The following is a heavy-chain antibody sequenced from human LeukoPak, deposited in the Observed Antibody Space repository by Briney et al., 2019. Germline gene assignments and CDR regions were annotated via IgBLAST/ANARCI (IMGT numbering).Heavy chain of an antibody. V-gene: IGHV4-34*01. D-gene: IGHD2-15*01. Sequence: SETLSLTCALYGVSFSGYYWSWVRQPPGKGLAWIGEIRHSGTTNYSPSLKSRVTTSLDTSKNQFSLKLSSVTAADTAVYYCARGPRRAGYCSGGSCYLVSTEFDPWGQGTLVTVSS. CDR2: IRHSGTT. J-gene: IGHJ5*02. CDR1: GVSFSGYY. CDR3: ARGPRRAGYCSGGSCYLVSTEFDP.